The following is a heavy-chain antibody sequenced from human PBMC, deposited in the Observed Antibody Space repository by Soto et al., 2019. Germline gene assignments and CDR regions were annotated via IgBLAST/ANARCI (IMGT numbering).Heavy chain of an antibody. CDR1: GYSFTSYG. CDR2: ITGYNGNT. Sequence: QVQLVQSGAEVKKPGASVKVSCKASGYSFTSYGFNWVRQAPGQGLEWMGWITGYNGNTNYAQNLQGRVTMTKDTSTSTAYMELRSLRSDDTAVYYCARDDDGFDIWGQGTMVTVSS. J-gene: IGHJ3*02. CDR3: ARDDDGFDI. V-gene: IGHV1-18*01.